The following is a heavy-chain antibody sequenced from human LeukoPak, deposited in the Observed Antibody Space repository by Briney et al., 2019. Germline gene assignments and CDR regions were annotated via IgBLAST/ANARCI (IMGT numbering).Heavy chain of an antibody. Sequence: GGSLRLSCAASGLTFSNYALHWVRQAPGKGLEWVAVISYDGSNKFYADSVRGRFTISRDNSKNTPFLQMNSLRPEDTAVYYCARGPDYDILADYFDYWGQGTLVTVSS. V-gene: IGHV3-30*04. D-gene: IGHD3-9*01. CDR3: ARGPDYDILADYFDY. CDR2: ISYDGSNK. CDR1: GLTFSNYA. J-gene: IGHJ4*02.